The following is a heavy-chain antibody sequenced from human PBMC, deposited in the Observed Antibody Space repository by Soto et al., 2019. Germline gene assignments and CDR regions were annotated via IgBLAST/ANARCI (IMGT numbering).Heavy chain of an antibody. CDR1: GGSISSYY. Sequence: SETLSLTCTVSGGSISSYYWSWIRQPPGKGLEWIGYIYYSGSTNYNPSLKSRVTISVDTSKNQFSRKLSSVTAADTAVYYCAVGVGARPFDIWGQGTMVTVSS. D-gene: IGHD1-26*01. V-gene: IGHV4-59*01. CDR3: AVGVGARPFDI. CDR2: IYYSGST. J-gene: IGHJ3*02.